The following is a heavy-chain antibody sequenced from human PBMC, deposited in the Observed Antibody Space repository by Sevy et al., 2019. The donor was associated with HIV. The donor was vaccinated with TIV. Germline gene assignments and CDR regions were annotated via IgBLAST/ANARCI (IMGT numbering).Heavy chain of an antibody. CDR3: ARHCLHYFDNTGYGEAFDI. CDR2: IHHRGDS. V-gene: IGHV4-39*01. D-gene: IGHD3-22*01. Sequence: SETLSLTCTVSGDSIRSSVHFWAWIRQPRGKGLQWLGSIHHRGDSYYNPSLRSRVTISVDTSKNQVSLNLNSMTAADTAVYFCARHCLHYFDNTGYGEAFDIWGQGSLVTVSS. J-gene: IGHJ3*02. CDR1: GDSIRSSVHF.